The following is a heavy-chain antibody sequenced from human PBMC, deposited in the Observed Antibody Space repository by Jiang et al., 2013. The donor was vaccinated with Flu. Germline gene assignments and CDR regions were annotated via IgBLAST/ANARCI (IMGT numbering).Heavy chain of an antibody. CDR1: GFIFSSYA. CDR3: TRDEGEGEYDILTGDRWFYGMDV. Sequence: QLVESGGGVVQPGRSLRLSCAASGFIFSSYAMHWVRQAPGKGLESVAVISYDGSKKYYADSVKGRFTISRDNSKTTVYLQMNSLGAEDTAVYYCTRDEGEGEYDILTGDRWFYGMDVWGQGTTVTVSS. V-gene: IGHV3-30*04. J-gene: IGHJ6*02. CDR2: ISYDGSKK. D-gene: IGHD3-9*01.